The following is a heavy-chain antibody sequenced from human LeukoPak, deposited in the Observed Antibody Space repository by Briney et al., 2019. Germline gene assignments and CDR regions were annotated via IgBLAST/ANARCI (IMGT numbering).Heavy chain of an antibody. CDR1: LFTFSTYL. J-gene: IGHJ3*02. CDR3: VKARAEAWAFDI. D-gene: IGHD6-25*01. CDR2: INLKVEVT. Sequence: PRGALRLSCSPSLFTFSTYLTHCGPQSLRKGLESVSHINLKVEVTNYADSLKGRFTISRDNSRNTLYLQMSTPRAEDTALYYSVKARAEAWAFDIWGEGTVVTVSS. V-gene: IGHV3-64*03.